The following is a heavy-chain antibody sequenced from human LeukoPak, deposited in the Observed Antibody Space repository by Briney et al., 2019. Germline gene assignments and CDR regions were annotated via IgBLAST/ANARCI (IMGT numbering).Heavy chain of an antibody. V-gene: IGHV1-2*04. CDR1: GYTFTGYY. D-gene: IGHD1-26*01. CDR3: ARSPLPGYYYYGMDV. Sequence: ASVKVSCKASGYTFTGYYMHWVRQAPGQGLEWMGWINPNSGGTNYAQKFQGWVTMTRDTSISTAYMELSRLRSDDTAVYYCARSPLPGYYYYGMDVWGQGTTVTVSS. J-gene: IGHJ6*02. CDR2: INPNSGGT.